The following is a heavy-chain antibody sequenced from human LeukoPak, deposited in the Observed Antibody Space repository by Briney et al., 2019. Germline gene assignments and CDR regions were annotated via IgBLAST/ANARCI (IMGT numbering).Heavy chain of an antibody. J-gene: IGHJ3*02. CDR2: IYYSGST. CDR3: ASPPLRFLEWLNAFDI. D-gene: IGHD3-3*01. V-gene: IGHV4-39*01. Sequence: SETLSLTCTVSGGSISSSSYYWGWIRQPPGKGLEWIGSIYYSGSTYYNPSLKSRVTISVDTSKNQFSLKLSSVTAADTAVYYCASPPLRFLEWLNAFDIWGQGTMVTVSS. CDR1: GGSISSSSYY.